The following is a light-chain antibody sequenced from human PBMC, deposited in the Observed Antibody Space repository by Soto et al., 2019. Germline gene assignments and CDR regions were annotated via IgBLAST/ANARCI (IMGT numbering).Light chain of an antibody. V-gene: IGKV1-33*01. CDR3: QQYDGLST. CDR1: QDISNY. Sequence: DIQMTQSPSSLSASVGDRVTITCRASQDISNYLNWYQQKPGKAPKVLIYDASNLGTGVPSRFSGSGSGTDFTFSISSLQPEDVATYYCQQYDGLSTFGQGTRLEIK. CDR2: DAS. J-gene: IGKJ5*01.